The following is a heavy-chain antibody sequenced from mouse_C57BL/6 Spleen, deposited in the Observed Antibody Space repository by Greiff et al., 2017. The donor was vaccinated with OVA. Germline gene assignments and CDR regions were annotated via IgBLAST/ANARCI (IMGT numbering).Heavy chain of an antibody. CDR1: GFSLTSYG. CDR3: ASGGGNYRAWFAY. V-gene: IGHV2-6*01. Sequence: VQLQESGPGLVAPSQSLSITCTVSGFSLTSYGVDWVRQSPGKGLEWLGVIWGVGSTNYNSALKSRLSISKDNSKSQVCLKMNSLQTDDTAMYDCASGGGNYRAWFAYWGQGTLVTVSA. D-gene: IGHD2-1*01. CDR2: IWGVGST. J-gene: IGHJ3*01.